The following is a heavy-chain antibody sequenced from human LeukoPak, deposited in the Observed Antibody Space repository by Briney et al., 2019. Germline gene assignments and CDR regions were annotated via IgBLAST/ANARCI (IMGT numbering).Heavy chain of an antibody. V-gene: IGHV3-23*01. CDR1: GFTFSNYA. CDR2: ISGSGGHT. Sequence: GGSLRLSCAAPGFTFSNYAMNWVRQAPGKGLEWVSSISGSGGHTNYADSVKGRFTISRDNSKNTLYLQMNTLRAEDTALYYCAKDPGYCSGASCSTDYWGQGTLVTVSS. J-gene: IGHJ4*02. D-gene: IGHD2-15*01. CDR3: AKDPGYCSGASCSTDY.